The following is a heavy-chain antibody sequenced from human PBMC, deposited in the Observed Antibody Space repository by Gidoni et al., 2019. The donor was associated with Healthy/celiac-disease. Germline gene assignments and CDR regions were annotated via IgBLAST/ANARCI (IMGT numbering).Heavy chain of an antibody. J-gene: IGHJ4*02. V-gene: IGHV3-7*01. D-gene: IGHD3-3*01. CDR2: IKQDGSEK. CDR1: GFTFSSYW. Sequence: EVQLVESGGGLAQPGGSLRLSCAASGFTFSSYWMSWVRQAPGKGLEWVANIKQDGSEKYYVDSVKGRFTISRDNAKNSLYLQMNSLRAEDTAVYYCAREEPTIFGVVIDYWGQGTLVTVSS. CDR3: AREEPTIFGVVIDY.